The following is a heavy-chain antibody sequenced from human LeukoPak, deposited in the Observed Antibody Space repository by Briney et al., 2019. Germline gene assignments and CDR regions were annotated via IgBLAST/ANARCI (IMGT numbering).Heavy chain of an antibody. V-gene: IGHV3-23*01. Sequence: HPGGPLRLSCAASGFTFSRYAMSWVRQAPGKGLEWVSAISGSGGSTYYADSVKGRFTISRDNSKNTLYLQMNSLRAEDTAVYYCAKDLYGSGSYYADYWGQGTLVTVSS. CDR2: ISGSGGST. J-gene: IGHJ4*02. CDR1: GFTFSRYA. CDR3: AKDLYGSGSYYADY. D-gene: IGHD3-10*01.